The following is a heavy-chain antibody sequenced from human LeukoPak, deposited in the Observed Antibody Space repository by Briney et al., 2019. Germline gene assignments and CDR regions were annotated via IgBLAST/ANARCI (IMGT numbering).Heavy chain of an antibody. V-gene: IGHV3-30*02. CDR1: GFTFSSYG. J-gene: IGHJ4*02. D-gene: IGHD3-22*01. CDR3: AGGDSSGYYYKGDSDY. Sequence: QPGGSLRLSCAASGFTFSSYGMHWVRQAPGKGLEWVAFIRYDGSNKYYADSVKGRFTISRDNSKNTLYLQMNSLRAEDTAVYYCAGGDSSGYYYKGDSDYWGQGTLVTVSS. CDR2: IRYDGSNK.